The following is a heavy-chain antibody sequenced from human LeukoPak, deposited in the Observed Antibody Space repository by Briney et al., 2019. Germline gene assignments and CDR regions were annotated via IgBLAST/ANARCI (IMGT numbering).Heavy chain of an antibody. Sequence: GGSLRLSCAASGFTFSSYSMNWVRQAPGKGLEWVSSISTSSSYIYYADSVKGRFTISRDNAKNSLYLQMNSLRAEDTAVFYCARDGRGVGYDYWGQGTLVTVPS. CDR2: ISTSSSYI. CDR1: GFTFSSYS. J-gene: IGHJ4*02. D-gene: IGHD5-24*01. CDR3: ARDGRGVGYDY. V-gene: IGHV3-21*01.